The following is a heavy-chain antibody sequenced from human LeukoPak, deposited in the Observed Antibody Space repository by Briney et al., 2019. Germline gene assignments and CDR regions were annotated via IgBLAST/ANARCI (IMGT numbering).Heavy chain of an antibody. CDR1: GYTFTGYY. Sequence: GASVKVSCKASGYTFTGYYMHWVRQAPGQGLEWMGWINPNSGGTNYAQKFQGRVTMTRDTSISTAYMELSRLRSDDTAVYYCARGDLVAGHDILIDYWGQGTLVTVSS. D-gene: IGHD3-9*01. J-gene: IGHJ4*02. CDR2: INPNSGGT. CDR3: ARGDLVAGHDILIDY. V-gene: IGHV1-2*02.